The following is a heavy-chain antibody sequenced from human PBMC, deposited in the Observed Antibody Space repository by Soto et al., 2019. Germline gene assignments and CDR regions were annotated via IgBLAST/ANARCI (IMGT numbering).Heavy chain of an antibody. CDR3: ARDIIGSRQQHLLRKKDCDVLYF. CDR2: ISAYNGNT. D-gene: IGHD6-13*01. V-gene: IGHV1-18*04. J-gene: IGHJ6*02. Sequence: SVKPSCKASGYTITSYGISWVRQAPGQGLEWMGWISAYNGNTNYAQKLQGRVTMTTDTSTSTAYMELRSLRSDDTAVYYCARDIIGSRQQHLLRKKDCDVLYFCGQGSTVIGS. CDR1: GYTITSYG.